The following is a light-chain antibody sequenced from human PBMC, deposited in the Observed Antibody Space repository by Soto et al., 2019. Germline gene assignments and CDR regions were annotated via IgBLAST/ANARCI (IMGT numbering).Light chain of an antibody. Sequence: EIVLTQSPATLSLSPVERATLSCRASQSVSSYLAWYQQKPGQAPRLLIYDASNRATGIPARFSGSRSGTDFTLTISSLEPEDFAVYYCQQRSNWPPTFGGGTKVDIK. CDR3: QQRSNWPPT. J-gene: IGKJ4*01. CDR1: QSVSSY. CDR2: DAS. V-gene: IGKV3-11*01.